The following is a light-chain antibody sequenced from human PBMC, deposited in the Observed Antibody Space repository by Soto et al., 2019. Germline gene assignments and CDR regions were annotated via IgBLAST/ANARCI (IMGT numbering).Light chain of an antibody. Sequence: IVMTQSPDTLAVSPGETVTLSCRASQSLSDNLAWYQQKTGQPPRLLIFRASTRASGIPARFSGGGSGTEFTLTISRLQSEDFATYYCQQSYSTPPLTFGGGTKVEIK. CDR1: QSLSDN. CDR2: RAS. CDR3: QQSYSTPPLT. J-gene: IGKJ4*01. V-gene: IGKV3-15*01.